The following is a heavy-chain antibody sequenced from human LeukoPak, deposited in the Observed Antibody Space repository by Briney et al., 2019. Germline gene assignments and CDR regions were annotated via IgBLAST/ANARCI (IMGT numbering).Heavy chain of an antibody. D-gene: IGHD6-13*01. CDR1: GCSISSSSYY. Sequence: SETLSLTCTVSGCSISSSSYYWGWIRQPPGNGLEWIGSIYYSGSTYYNPSLKSRVTISVDTSKNQFSLKLSSVTAADTAVYYCARVGYSQRPGIQHWGQGTLVTVSS. J-gene: IGHJ1*01. CDR2: IYYSGST. CDR3: ARVGYSQRPGIQH. V-gene: IGHV4-39*01.